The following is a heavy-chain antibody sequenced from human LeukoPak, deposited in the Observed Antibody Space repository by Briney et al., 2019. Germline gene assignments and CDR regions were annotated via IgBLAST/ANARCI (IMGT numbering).Heavy chain of an antibody. V-gene: IGHV1-69*13. Sequence: GASVKVSCKASGGTFSSYAISWVRQAPGQGLEWMGGIIPIFGTANYAQKFQGRVTITADESTSTAYVELSSLRSEDTAVYYCARDRMVRGVILYGMDVWGKGTTVTVSS. J-gene: IGHJ6*04. CDR2: IIPIFGTA. D-gene: IGHD3-10*01. CDR1: GGTFSSYA. CDR3: ARDRMVRGVILYGMDV.